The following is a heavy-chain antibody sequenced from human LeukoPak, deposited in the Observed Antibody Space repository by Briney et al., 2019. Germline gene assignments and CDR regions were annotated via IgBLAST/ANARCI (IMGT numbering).Heavy chain of an antibody. Sequence: SETLSLTCTVSGGSISSYYWSWIRQPPGKGLEWIGEINHSGSTNYNPSLKSRVTISVDTSKNQFSLKLSSVTAADAAVYYCARVGHGYCSSTSCRSYYYYYMDVWGKGTTVTVSS. CDR2: INHSGST. CDR1: GGSISSYY. J-gene: IGHJ6*03. V-gene: IGHV4-34*01. CDR3: ARVGHGYCSSTSCRSYYYYYMDV. D-gene: IGHD2-2*01.